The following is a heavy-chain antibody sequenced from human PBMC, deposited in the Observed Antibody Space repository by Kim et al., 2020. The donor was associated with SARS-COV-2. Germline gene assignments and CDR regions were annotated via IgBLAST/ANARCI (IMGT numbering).Heavy chain of an antibody. Sequence: SETLSLTCAVYGGSLSGYYGSWIRQSPGKGLEWIGQIDRGGGTNYNPSLKSRVTISIDMSKGQFSLKLSSLTDADTAIYYCARVRAECTGGSCFPSNFDHWSEGSLLTLSA. V-gene: IGHV4-34*01. CDR3: ARVRAECTGGSCFPSNFDH. CDR2: IDRGGGT. CDR1: GGSLSGYY. D-gene: IGHD2-15*01. J-gene: IGHJ4*02.